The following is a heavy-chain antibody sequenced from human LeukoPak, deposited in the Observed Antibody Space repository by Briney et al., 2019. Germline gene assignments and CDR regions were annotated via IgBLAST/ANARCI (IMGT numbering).Heavy chain of an antibody. D-gene: IGHD1-14*01. Sequence: GTSLRLSCAASGFTFNNYAMNWVRQAPGKGLEWVSSISGSGGNTYYADSVKGRFTISRDNSKNTLYLQMNSLSAEDTAVYYCAKPARTDAFDIWGQGTMITVSS. CDR3: AKPARTDAFDI. CDR1: GFTFNNYA. J-gene: IGHJ3*02. V-gene: IGHV3-23*01. CDR2: ISGSGGNT.